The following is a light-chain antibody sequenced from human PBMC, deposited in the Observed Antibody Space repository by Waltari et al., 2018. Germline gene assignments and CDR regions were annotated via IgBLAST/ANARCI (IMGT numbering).Light chain of an antibody. CDR2: NDT. V-gene: IGLV3-27*01. CDR3: HAAAYNNWF. CDR1: VLAEKY. J-gene: IGLJ2*01. Sequence: YDLTQPSPVSVSPGQTATITCSGDVLAEKYVRWFQQKPGQAPTLVLYNDTERPSGTPERFSGSSSGSTVTLTIRGALLEDEADYHCHAAAYNNWFVGGGTKLTVL.